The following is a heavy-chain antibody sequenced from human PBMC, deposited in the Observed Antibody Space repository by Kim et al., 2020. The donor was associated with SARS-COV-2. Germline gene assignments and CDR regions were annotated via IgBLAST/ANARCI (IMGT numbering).Heavy chain of an antibody. CDR1: GGSISSGGYH. V-gene: IGHV4-31*03. CDR3: ARVLRNCSGGSCAGNWFDP. Sequence: SETLSLTCTVSGGSISSGGYHWSWIRQHPVKGLEWIGYIYYSGSTYYNPSLKSRVTISVDTSKNQFSLKLSSVTAADTAVYYCARVLRNCSGGSCAGNWFDPRGQGTLVTVSS. J-gene: IGHJ5*02. CDR2: IYYSGST. D-gene: IGHD2-15*01.